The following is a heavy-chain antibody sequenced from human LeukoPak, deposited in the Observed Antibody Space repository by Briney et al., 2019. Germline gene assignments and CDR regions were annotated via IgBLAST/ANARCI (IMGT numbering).Heavy chain of an antibody. V-gene: IGHV1-2*04. CDR3: ARDSFGGGNPPGYFDY. J-gene: IGHJ4*02. D-gene: IGHD4-23*01. Sequence: ASVKVSCKASGYTFTGYYMYWVRQAPGQGLEWMGWINPDSGGTNYAQKFQGWVTMTRDTSISTAYMELSRLRSDDTAVYYCARDSFGGGNPPGYFDYWGQGTLVTVSS. CDR2: INPDSGGT. CDR1: GYTFTGYY.